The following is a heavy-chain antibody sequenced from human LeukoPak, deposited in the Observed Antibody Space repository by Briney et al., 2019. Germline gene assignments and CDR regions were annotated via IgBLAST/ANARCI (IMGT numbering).Heavy chain of an antibody. Sequence: GGSLRLSCAASGFTFSSYSMNWVRQAPGKGLEWVSSISSSSSYIYYADSVKGRFTISRDNAKNSLYLQMNSLRAEDTAVYHCAKESSGSYYSSDYWGQGTLVTVSS. D-gene: IGHD1-26*01. CDR2: ISSSSSYI. CDR1: GFTFSSYS. CDR3: AKESSGSYYSSDY. J-gene: IGHJ4*02. V-gene: IGHV3-21*04.